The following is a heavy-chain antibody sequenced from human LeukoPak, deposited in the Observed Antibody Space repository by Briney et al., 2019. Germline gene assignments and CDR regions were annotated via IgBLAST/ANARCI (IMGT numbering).Heavy chain of an antibody. CDR3: ARDQTYYDFWSGPSSPPLDV. D-gene: IGHD3-3*01. Sequence: GGSLRLSCAASGFTFSSYAMSWVRQAPGKGLEWVSAISGSGGSTYYADSVKGRFTISRDNAKNSLYLQMNSLRAEDTALYYCARDQTYYDFWSGPSSPPLDVWGKGTTVTVSS. V-gene: IGHV3-23*01. CDR2: ISGSGGST. J-gene: IGHJ6*04. CDR1: GFTFSSYA.